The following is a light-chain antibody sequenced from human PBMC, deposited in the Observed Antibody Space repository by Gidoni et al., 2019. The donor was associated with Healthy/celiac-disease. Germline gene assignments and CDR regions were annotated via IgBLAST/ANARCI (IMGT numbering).Light chain of an antibody. Sequence: DIQMTQSPSSLSASVGDRVTITCRASQSISSYLNWYQQKPGKAPKLLIYAASSLQSGVPSRFSGSGSGTDFTLTISSLQPEDFATYYCLQSYSLFTFGPGTKVDIK. J-gene: IGKJ3*01. CDR3: LQSYSLFT. CDR2: AAS. V-gene: IGKV1-39*01. CDR1: QSISSY.